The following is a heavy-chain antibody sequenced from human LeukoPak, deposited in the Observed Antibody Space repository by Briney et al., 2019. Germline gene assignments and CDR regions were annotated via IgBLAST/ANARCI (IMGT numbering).Heavy chain of an antibody. Sequence: SETLSLTCTVSGGSISSSSYYWGWVRQPPGKGLEWIGSIYYSGSTYYNPSLKSRVTIPVDTSKNQFSLKLSSVTAADTAVYYCARGTVTNDAFDIWGQGTMVTVSS. CDR3: ARGTVTNDAFDI. CDR1: GGSISSSSYY. J-gene: IGHJ3*02. D-gene: IGHD4-17*01. V-gene: IGHV4-39*01. CDR2: IYYSGST.